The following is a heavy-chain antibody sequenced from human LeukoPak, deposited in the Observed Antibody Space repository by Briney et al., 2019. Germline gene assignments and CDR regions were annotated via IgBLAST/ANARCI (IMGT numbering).Heavy chain of an antibody. CDR3: ARKRGEYYGSSGYPYYSDY. V-gene: IGHV7-4-1*02. CDR2: INTNTGNP. CDR1: GYTFTDYY. D-gene: IGHD3-22*01. J-gene: IGHJ4*02. Sequence: ASVKVSCKASGYTFTDYYIHWVQQAPGKGLEWMGRINTNTGNPTNAQGFTGRFVFSLDTSVSTAYLQISSLKAEDTAVYYCARKRGEYYGSSGYPYYSDYWGQGTLVTVSS.